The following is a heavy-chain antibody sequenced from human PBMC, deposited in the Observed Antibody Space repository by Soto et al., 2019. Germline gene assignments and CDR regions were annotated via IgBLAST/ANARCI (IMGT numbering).Heavy chain of an antibody. J-gene: IGHJ3*02. CDR1: GYTFTSYA. D-gene: IGHD3-16*01. CDR3: ARDRSDDYIWHAFDI. Sequence: ASVKVSCKASGYTFTSYAMHWVRQAPGQRLEWMGWINAGNGNTKYSQKFQGRVTITRDTSASTAYMELSSLRSEDTAVYYCARDRSDDYIWHAFDIWGQGTMVTVSS. CDR2: INAGNGNT. V-gene: IGHV1-3*01.